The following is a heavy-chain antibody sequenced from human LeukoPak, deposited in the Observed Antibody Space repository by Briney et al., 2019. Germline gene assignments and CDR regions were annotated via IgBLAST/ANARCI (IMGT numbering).Heavy chain of an antibody. J-gene: IGHJ5*02. Sequence: ASVRVSCKASGYTFTGYYVHWVRQAPGQGLEWMGWINPNTGGTNYAQKFQGRVTMTKDTSTNAAYMELNKLTSDDTAVYYCGRGNKSFDPWGQGTLVTVSS. CDR1: GYTFTGYY. CDR3: GRGNKSFDP. CDR2: INPNTGGT. V-gene: IGHV1-2*02.